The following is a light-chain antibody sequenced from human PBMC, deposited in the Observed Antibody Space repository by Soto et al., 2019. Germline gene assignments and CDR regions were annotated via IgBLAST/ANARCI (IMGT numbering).Light chain of an antibody. CDR1: QSASSSH. CDR2: GAS. CDR3: QQYDGSST. Sequence: EIVLTQSPGTLSLSLGERATLYFRASQSASSSHLAWYQQKPGQAPRLLIFGASSRATGIPDRFSGSGSGTGFTLTISRLEPEDFAVYYCQQYDGSSTFGQGTKVDIK. J-gene: IGKJ1*01. V-gene: IGKV3-20*01.